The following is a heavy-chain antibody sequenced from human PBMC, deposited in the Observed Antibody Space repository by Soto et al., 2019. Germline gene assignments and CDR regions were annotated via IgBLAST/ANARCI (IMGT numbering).Heavy chain of an antibody. CDR3: ARHFPLPTDLQFYYYYYYGVDV. V-gene: IGHV5-10-1*01. CDR2: IDPSDSYS. J-gene: IGHJ6*02. CDR1: GYNFTTFW. Sequence: GESLKISCKASGYNFTTFWISWMRQVPGKGLEWMGRIDPSDSYSNYSPSFQGHITISADKSINTAYLHFSNLKASDTVVYYCARHFPLPTDLQFYYYYYYGVDVWGHGTAVTVSS. D-gene: IGHD3-3*02.